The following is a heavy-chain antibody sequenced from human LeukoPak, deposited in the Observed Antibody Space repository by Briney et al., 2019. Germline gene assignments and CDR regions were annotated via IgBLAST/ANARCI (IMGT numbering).Heavy chain of an antibody. CDR3: AKDRATVTTRYFDY. CDR1: GFTFSSYW. V-gene: IGHV3-23*01. J-gene: IGHJ4*02. Sequence: PGGSLRLSCAASGFTFSSYWMHWVRQAPGKGLEWVSAISGSGGSTYYADSVKGRLTISRDNSKNTLYLQMNSLRAEDTAVYYCAKDRATVTTRYFDYWGQGTLVTVSS. D-gene: IGHD4-17*01. CDR2: ISGSGGST.